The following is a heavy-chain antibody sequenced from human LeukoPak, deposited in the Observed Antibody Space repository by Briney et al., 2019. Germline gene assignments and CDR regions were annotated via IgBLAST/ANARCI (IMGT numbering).Heavy chain of an antibody. CDR1: GGSISSYY. CDR3: ARLSPQQLVRAFDI. D-gene: IGHD6-13*01. CDR2: IYTSGST. Sequence: PSETLSLTCTVSGGSISSYYWSWIRQPAGKGLEWIGRIYTSGSTNYNPSLKSRVTMSVDTSKNQFSLKLSSVTAADTAVYYCARLSPQQLVRAFDIWGQGTMVTVSS. J-gene: IGHJ3*02. V-gene: IGHV4-4*07.